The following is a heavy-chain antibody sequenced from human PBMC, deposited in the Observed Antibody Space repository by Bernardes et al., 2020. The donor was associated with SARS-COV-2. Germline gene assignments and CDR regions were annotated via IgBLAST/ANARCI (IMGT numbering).Heavy chain of an antibody. CDR2: ISGSGGST. D-gene: IGHD1-26*01. V-gene: IGHV3-23*01. CDR3: AKGGKPPYSGSYYYFDY. CDR1: GFTFSSHA. J-gene: IGHJ4*02. Sequence: GGSLRLSCAASGFTFSSHAMSWVRQAPGKGLEWVSAISGSGGSTYYADSVKGRFTISRDNSKNTLYLQMNSLRAEDTAVYYCAKGGKPPYSGSYYYFDYWGQGTLVTVSS.